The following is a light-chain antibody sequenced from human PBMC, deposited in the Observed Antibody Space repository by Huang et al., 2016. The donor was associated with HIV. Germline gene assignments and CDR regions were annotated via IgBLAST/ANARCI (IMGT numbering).Light chain of an antibody. CDR3: QQSYSTPRT. V-gene: IGKV1-39*01. Sequence: DIQMTQSPSSLSASVGDRVTITCRASQSISSYLNWYQQKPGKAPKLLIYAASSLQSGVQSRFNGSGSGTDFTLTISSLQPEDFATYYCQQSYSTPRTFGQGTQVDIK. J-gene: IGKJ1*01. CDR1: QSISSY. CDR2: AAS.